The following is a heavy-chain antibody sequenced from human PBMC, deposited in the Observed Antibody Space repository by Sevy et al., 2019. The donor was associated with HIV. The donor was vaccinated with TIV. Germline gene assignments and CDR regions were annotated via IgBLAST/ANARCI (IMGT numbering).Heavy chain of an antibody. CDR2: IYYSGST. D-gene: IGHD1-26*01. V-gene: IGHV4-59*08. Sequence: SETLSLTCTVSGGSISSYYWSWIRQPPGKGLEWIGYIYYSGSTNYNPSLKSRVTISVDTSKNQFSLKLSSVTAADTAVYYCARQLVGATGIDYWGQGTLVTVSS. CDR1: GGSISSYY. J-gene: IGHJ4*02. CDR3: ARQLVGATGIDY.